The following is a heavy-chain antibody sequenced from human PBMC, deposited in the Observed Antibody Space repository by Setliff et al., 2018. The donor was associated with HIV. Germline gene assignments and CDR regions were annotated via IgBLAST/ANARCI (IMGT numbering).Heavy chain of an antibody. D-gene: IGHD3-9*01. J-gene: IGHJ6*02. V-gene: IGHV4-61*09. Sequence: PSETLSLTCTVSGGSISSGSYYWSWIRQPAGKGLEWIGHIYTSGSTNYNPSLKSRVTISVDTSKNQFSLKLSSVTAADTAVYYCARTDWARTSYYYYSMNVWGQGTTVTVSS. CDR1: GGSISSGSYY. CDR3: ARTDWARTSYYYYSMNV. CDR2: IYTSGST.